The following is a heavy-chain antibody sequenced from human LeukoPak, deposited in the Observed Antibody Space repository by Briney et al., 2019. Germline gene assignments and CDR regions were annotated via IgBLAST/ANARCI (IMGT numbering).Heavy chain of an antibody. Sequence: ASVKLSCKAPGGTFSSYSIRWGRQAPGQGLEWMGGVAPLLETTNYAPKFRGRMTITADESTSTAYMELTSLRSDDTAVYYCARDRIVGALGWLDPWGQGTLVTVSS. J-gene: IGHJ5*02. V-gene: IGHV1-69*13. D-gene: IGHD1-26*01. CDR3: ARDRIVGALGWLDP. CDR2: VAPLLETT. CDR1: GGTFSSYS.